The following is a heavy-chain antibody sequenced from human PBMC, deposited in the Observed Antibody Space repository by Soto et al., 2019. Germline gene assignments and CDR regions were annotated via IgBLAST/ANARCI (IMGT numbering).Heavy chain of an antibody. CDR2: INHSGST. J-gene: IGHJ4*02. D-gene: IGHD2-15*01. V-gene: IGHV4-34*01. Sequence: SETLSLTCAVYGGSFSGYYWSWIRQPPGKGLEWIGEINHSGSTNYNPSLKSRVTISVDTSKNQFSLKLSSVTAADTAVYYCASLYCSGGSCYPPETTTDDTDYWGQGTLVTVSS. CDR3: ASLYCSGGSCYPPETTTDDTDY. CDR1: GGSFSGYY.